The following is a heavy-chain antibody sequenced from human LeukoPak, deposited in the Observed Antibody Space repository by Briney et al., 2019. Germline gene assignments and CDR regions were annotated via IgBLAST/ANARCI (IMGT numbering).Heavy chain of an antibody. J-gene: IGHJ3*02. V-gene: IGHV1-2*02. CDR1: GGTFSSYA. Sequence: ASVKVSCKASGGTFSSYAISWVRQAPGQGLEWMGWINPNSGGTNYAQKFQGRVTMTRDTSISTAYMELSRLRSDDTAVYYCARPRDILRTDAFDIWGQGTMVTVSS. D-gene: IGHD3-9*01. CDR2: INPNSGGT. CDR3: ARPRDILRTDAFDI.